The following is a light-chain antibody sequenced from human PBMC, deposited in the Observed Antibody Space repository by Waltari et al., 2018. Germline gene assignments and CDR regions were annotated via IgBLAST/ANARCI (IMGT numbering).Light chain of an antibody. CDR3: HQRGSWPIT. V-gene: IGKV3-11*01. CDR2: DAT. CDR1: QSISTH. Sequence: VLTQSPATLSLSPGAGATLSCRASQSISTHLAWFQQRPGQAPRLLINDATNRAAGVPARFSGSGSGTDFTLSISSLEPEYFAVYYCHQRGSWPITFGQGTRLEIK. J-gene: IGKJ5*01.